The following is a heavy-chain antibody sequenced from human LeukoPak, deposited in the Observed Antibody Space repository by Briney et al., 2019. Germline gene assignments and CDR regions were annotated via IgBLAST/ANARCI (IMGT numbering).Heavy chain of an antibody. CDR1: GFTFSSYA. V-gene: IGHV3-33*08. CDR2: IWYDGSNK. Sequence: PGGSLRLSCAASGFTFSSYAMSWVRQAPGKGLEWVAVIWYDGSNKYYADSVKGRFTISRDNSKNTLYLQMNSLRAEDTAVYYCARDRRDYVWGSYLDYWGQGTLVTVSS. CDR3: ARDRRDYVWGSYLDY. D-gene: IGHD3-16*01. J-gene: IGHJ4*02.